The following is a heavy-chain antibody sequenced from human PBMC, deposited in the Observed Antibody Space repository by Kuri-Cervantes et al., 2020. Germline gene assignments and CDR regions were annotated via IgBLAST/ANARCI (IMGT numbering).Heavy chain of an antibody. D-gene: IGHD4-11*01. V-gene: IGHV3-30-3*01. CDR2: ISYDGSNK. J-gene: IGHJ4*02. Sequence: GGSLRLSCAASGFTFSSYAMHWVRQAPGKGLEWVAVISYDGSNKYYADSVKGRFTISRDNSKNTLYLQMNSLRAEDTAVYYCVRNHDYTHDCWGQGTLVTVSS. CDR1: GFTFSSYA. CDR3: VRNHDYTHDC.